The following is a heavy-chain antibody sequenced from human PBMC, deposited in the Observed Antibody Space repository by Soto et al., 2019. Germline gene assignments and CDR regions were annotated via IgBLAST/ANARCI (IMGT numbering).Heavy chain of an antibody. CDR1: GFIFSSYG. CDR3: ARQLITFYYDRSGRAWFDP. D-gene: IGHD3-22*01. CDR2: IWDDGTNK. J-gene: IGHJ5*02. V-gene: IGHV3-30*19. Sequence: QSGGSLRLSCVASGFIFSSYGMHWVRQAPGKGLEWVAVIWDDGTNKFYADSVKGRFTISRDNSKDTLYLQMNSPRAEDTALYYCARQLITFYYDRSGRAWFDPWGQGTLVTV.